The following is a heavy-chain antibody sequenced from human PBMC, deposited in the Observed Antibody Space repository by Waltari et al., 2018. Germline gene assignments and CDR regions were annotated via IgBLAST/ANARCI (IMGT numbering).Heavy chain of an antibody. CDR3: ARTYGSSSFYYGMDV. J-gene: IGHJ6*02. D-gene: IGHD3-10*01. CDR2: ISTYDGKT. V-gene: IGHV1-18*01. CDR1: DYKFTSYY. Sequence: QVQLVQSGAEVKKPEASVKVSCKASDYKFTSYYVTWVPQAPGPGLEWMGLISTYDGKTNYAQSLQGRVSMTTDTSTSTAFLELRSLRFDDTAVYYCARTYGSSSFYYGMDVWGQGTTVTVSS.